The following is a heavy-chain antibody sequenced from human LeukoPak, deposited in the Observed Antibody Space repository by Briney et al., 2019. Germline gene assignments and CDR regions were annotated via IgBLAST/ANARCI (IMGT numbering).Heavy chain of an antibody. V-gene: IGHV3-30*03. J-gene: IGHJ4*02. CDR3: ATAKEALSSSWYLSVDY. D-gene: IGHD6-13*01. CDR1: GFTFSSYG. Sequence: GRSLRLSCAASGFTFSSYGMHWVRQAPGKGLEWVTVISCDGSYKYYADSVKGRFTISRDNSKKTLYLQMNSLRVEDTAVYYCATAKEALSSSWYLSVDYWGQGTLVSVSS. CDR2: ISCDGSYK.